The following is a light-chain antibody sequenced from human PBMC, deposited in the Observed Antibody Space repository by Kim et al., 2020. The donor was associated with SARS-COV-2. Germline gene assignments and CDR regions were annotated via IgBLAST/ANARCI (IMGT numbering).Light chain of an antibody. V-gene: IGLV2-14*04. J-gene: IGLJ1*01. Sequence: QSITNSCTGTSRDVSGYNYVSWYQQHPGEAPKLMIYNVNKRPSGVSNRFSGSKSGNTASLTISGLQAEDEADYYCSSYASSSSNYVFGTGTKVTVL. CDR1: SRDVSGYNY. CDR3: SSYASSSSNYV. CDR2: NVN.